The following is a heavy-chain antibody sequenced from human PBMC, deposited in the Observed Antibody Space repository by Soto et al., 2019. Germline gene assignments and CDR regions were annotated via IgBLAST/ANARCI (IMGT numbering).Heavy chain of an antibody. Sequence: VKVSCKASGGTFSSYAISWVRQAPGQGLEWMGGIIPIFGTANYAQKFQGRVTITADESTSTAYMELSSLRSEDTAVYYCARGWSGGPGALPGGFDYWGQGTLVTVSS. CDR2: IIPIFGTA. CDR3: ARGWSGGPGALPGGFDY. CDR1: GGTFSSYA. J-gene: IGHJ4*02. V-gene: IGHV1-69*13. D-gene: IGHD3-3*01.